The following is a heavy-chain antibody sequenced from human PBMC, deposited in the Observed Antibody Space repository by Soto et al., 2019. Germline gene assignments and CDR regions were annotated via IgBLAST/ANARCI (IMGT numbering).Heavy chain of an antibody. J-gene: IGHJ4*02. Sequence: PGGSLRLSCAASGFTFSSYSMNWVRQAPGKGLEWVSSISSSSSYIYYADSVKGRFTISRDNAKNSLYLQMNSLRAEDTAVYYCARDPSYYYDSSGLWGQGTLVTLSS. CDR2: ISSSSSYI. CDR1: GFTFSSYS. D-gene: IGHD3-22*01. CDR3: ARDPSYYYDSSGL. V-gene: IGHV3-21*01.